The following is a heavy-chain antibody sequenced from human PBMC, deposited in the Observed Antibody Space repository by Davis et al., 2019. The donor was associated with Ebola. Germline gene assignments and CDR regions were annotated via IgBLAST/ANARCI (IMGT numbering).Heavy chain of an antibody. V-gene: IGHV4-34*01. CDR3: ANHYGDYAPFDY. CDR1: GGSFSGYY. Sequence: GSLRLSCAVYGGSFSGYYWSWIRQPPGKGLEWIGEINHSGSTNYNPSLKSRVTISVDKSKNQFSLKLSSVTAADTAVYYCANHYGDYAPFDYWGQGTLVTVSS. D-gene: IGHD4-17*01. J-gene: IGHJ4*02. CDR2: INHSGST.